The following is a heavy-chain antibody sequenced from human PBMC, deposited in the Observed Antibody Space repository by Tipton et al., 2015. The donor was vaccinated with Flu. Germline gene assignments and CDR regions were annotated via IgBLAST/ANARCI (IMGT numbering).Heavy chain of an antibody. V-gene: IGHV3-73*01. CDR3: TRSGSVPFDI. J-gene: IGHJ3*02. CDR1: GFTFSGSA. Sequence: GSLRLSCAASGFTFSGSAMHWIRQASGKGLEWVGRIRSKANSYATAYAASVKGRFTISRDDSKNTAYLQMNSLKTEDTAVYYCTRSGSVPFDIWGQGTMVTVSS. D-gene: IGHD3-10*01. CDR2: IRSKANSYAT.